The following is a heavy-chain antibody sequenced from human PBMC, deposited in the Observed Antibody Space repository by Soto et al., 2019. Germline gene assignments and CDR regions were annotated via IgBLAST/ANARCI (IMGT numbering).Heavy chain of an antibody. CDR2: VTPNSGNT. V-gene: IGHV1-8*01. D-gene: IGHD2-2*01. CDR3: ARMIWDCTTTSYSDYYYGLDV. Sequence: ASVKVSCKASGYTFTSYDINWVRQATGQGLEWMGWVTPNSGNTGYAQKFQGRVTMTRSTSMSTAYMELSSLKSEDTAVYYCARMIWDCTTTSYSDYYYGLDVWGQGTTVTVSS. J-gene: IGHJ6*02. CDR1: GYTFTSYD.